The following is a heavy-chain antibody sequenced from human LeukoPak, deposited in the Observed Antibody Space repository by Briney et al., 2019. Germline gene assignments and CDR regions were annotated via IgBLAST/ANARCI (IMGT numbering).Heavy chain of an antibody. D-gene: IGHD6-6*01. V-gene: IGHV5-51*01. CDR3: ARQYSSSTNSFDP. CDR2: IYPGDSDT. J-gene: IGHJ5*02. Sequence: PGAPLKISCTASGYSFTSNWIGCVRQMPGKLLEWMGIIYPGDSDTRYSPSFQGQVTISADKSISTAYLQWSSLKASDTALYYCARQYSSSTNSFDPWGQGTLVTVSS. CDR1: GYSFTSNW.